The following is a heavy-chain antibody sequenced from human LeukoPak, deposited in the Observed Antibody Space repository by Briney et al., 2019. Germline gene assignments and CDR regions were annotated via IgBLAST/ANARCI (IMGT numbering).Heavy chain of an antibody. Sequence: APVKVSCKASGYTFTSYYMHWVRQAPGQGLEWMGIINPSGGSTSYAQKFQGRVTMTRDTSTSTVYMELSSLRSEDTAVYYCARLEHSSGWLVDAFDIWGQGTMVTVSS. CDR3: ARLEHSSGWLVDAFDI. CDR2: INPSGGST. CDR1: GYTFTSYY. D-gene: IGHD6-19*01. J-gene: IGHJ3*02. V-gene: IGHV1-46*01.